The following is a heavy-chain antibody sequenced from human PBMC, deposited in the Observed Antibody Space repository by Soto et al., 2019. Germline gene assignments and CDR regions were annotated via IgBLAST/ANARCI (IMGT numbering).Heavy chain of an antibody. Sequence: GGSLRLSCAASGFTFSSYAMSWVRQAPGKGLEWVSAISGSGGSTYYADSVKGRFTISRDNSKNTLYLQMNSLRAEDTAVYYCAKDQGGSGSYYILITYGMDVWGQGTTVTVSS. V-gene: IGHV3-23*01. CDR2: ISGSGGST. D-gene: IGHD3-10*01. CDR3: AKDQGGSGSYYILITYGMDV. J-gene: IGHJ6*02. CDR1: GFTFSSYA.